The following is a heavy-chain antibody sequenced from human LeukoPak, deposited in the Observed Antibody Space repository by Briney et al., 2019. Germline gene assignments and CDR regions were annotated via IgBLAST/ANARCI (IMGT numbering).Heavy chain of an antibody. V-gene: IGHV3-23*01. D-gene: IGHD3-16*02. CDR3: ARSYDYVWGSYRWNWFDP. CDR2: ISGSGGST. CDR1: GFTFSSYA. Sequence: GGSLRLSCAASGFTFSSYAMSWVRQAPGKGLEWVSAISGSGGSTYYADSVKGRFTISRDNAKNSLYLQMNSLRAEDTAVYYCARSYDYVWGSYRWNWFDPWGQGTLVTVSS. J-gene: IGHJ5*02.